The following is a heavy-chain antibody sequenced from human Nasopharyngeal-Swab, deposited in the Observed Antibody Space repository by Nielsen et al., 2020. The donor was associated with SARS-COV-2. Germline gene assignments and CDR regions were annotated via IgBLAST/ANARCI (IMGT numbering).Heavy chain of an antibody. V-gene: IGHV3-74*01. CDR2: INSDVSST. CDR3: ARSPTDYSNYAFDY. J-gene: IGHJ4*02. Sequence: GVSLRLSCAASGFTFSSYWIHWVRQAPGKGLVWVSRINSDVSSTSYADSVKGRFTISRDNAKNTLYLQMNSLRAEETAVYYCARSPTDYSNYAFDYWGQGTLVTVSS. CDR1: GFTFSSYW. D-gene: IGHD4-11*01.